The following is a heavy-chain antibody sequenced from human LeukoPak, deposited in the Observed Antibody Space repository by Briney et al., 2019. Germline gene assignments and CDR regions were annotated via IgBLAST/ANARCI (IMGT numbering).Heavy chain of an antibody. CDR2: ISYDANNK. CDR3: ASISSASYGDY. V-gene: IGHV3-30-3*01. Sequence: GGSLRLSCAASGFTFTTYAMHWVRQAPGKGLEWVAVISYDANNKFYADSVKGRFTISRDNSKNTLYLQMNSLRADDTAVYYCASISSASYGDYWGQGTLVTVSS. CDR1: GFTFTTYA. J-gene: IGHJ4*02. D-gene: IGHD1-26*01.